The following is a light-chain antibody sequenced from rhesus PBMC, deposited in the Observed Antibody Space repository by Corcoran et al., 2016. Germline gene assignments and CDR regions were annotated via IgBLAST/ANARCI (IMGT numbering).Light chain of an antibody. Sequence: QVILTQSPATLSLSPGERATLSCRASQSVSSYLAWYQQKPGQAPRLLIDGASSRAPGITDRFSGSGYGTDFTLTISSLEPEDVGVYPCYQTSSGSRTFGQGTKVEIK. V-gene: IGKV3-10*01. CDR1: QSVSSY. J-gene: IGKJ1*01. CDR2: GAS. CDR3: YQTSSGSRT.